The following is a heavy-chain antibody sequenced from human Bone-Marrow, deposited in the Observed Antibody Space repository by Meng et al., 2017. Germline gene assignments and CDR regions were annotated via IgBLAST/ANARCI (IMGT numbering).Heavy chain of an antibody. V-gene: IGHV4-39*06. CDR1: GGSIISSSYY. Sequence: SETLSLTCVVSGGSIISSSYYWGWIRQPPGQGLEWIGSIYYSGSTYYNPSLKSRVTISVDTSKNQFTLKLSSVTAADTAVYYCARDRDGSGGSCYYYYGMDVWGQGTTVTVSS. CDR3: ARDRDGSGGSCYYYYGMDV. J-gene: IGHJ6*02. D-gene: IGHD2-15*01. CDR2: IYYSGST.